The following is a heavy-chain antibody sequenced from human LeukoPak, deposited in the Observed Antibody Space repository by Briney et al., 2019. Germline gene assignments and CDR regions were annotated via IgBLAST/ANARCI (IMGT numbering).Heavy chain of an antibody. V-gene: IGHV3-21*01. Sequence: GGSLRLSCAASGFTFSSYSMNWVRQAPGKGLEWVSSISSSSSYIYYADSVKGRFTISRDNAKNSLYLQMNSLRAEDTAVCYCASSGYYSSHFDYWGQGTLVTVSS. CDR1: GFTFSSYS. D-gene: IGHD3-22*01. CDR3: ASSGYYSSHFDY. CDR2: ISSSSSYI. J-gene: IGHJ4*02.